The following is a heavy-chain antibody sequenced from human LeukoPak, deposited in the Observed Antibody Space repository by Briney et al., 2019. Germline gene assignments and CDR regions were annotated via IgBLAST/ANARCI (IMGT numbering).Heavy chain of an antibody. V-gene: IGHV1-69*04. CDR3: ARDSVGGQGWYFDL. Sequence: GPSVKLSRNSSVGTFSSYAICWVRHPPGQGLEWMGSIIPILGITNYAHKSQGRLTITADKSMSTANMKQSSLISEHTAVYSCARDSVGGQGWYFDLWGRGTLVTVSS. J-gene: IGHJ2*01. D-gene: IGHD3-16*01. CDR2: IIPILGIT. CDR1: VGTFSSYA.